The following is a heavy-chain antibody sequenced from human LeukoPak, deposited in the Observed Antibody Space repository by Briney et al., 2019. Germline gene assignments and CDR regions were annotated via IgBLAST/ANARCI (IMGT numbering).Heavy chain of an antibody. Sequence: ASVKVSCKASGYIFTTYDIGWVRQATGQGLEWMGWLNPNSGNAGYAQKFQGRVTISRNTSISTAYMELSSLRSDDTAIYYCARRKFLGWFDPWGQGSLVTVSS. CDR2: LNPNSGNA. J-gene: IGHJ5*02. V-gene: IGHV1-8*03. CDR1: GYIFTTYD. CDR3: ARRKFLGWFDP. D-gene: IGHD7-27*01.